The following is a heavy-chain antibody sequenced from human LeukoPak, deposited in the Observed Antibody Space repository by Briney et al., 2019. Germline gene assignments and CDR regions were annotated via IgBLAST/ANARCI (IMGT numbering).Heavy chain of an antibody. V-gene: IGHV3-53*01. D-gene: IGHD3-10*01. Sequence: GGSLRLSCAASGFTVSSNYMSWVRQAPGKGLEWVSVIYSGGSTYYADSVKGRFTISRDNSKNTLYLQMNSLRAEDTALYYCAKDMVLWFGQRAFDIWGQGTMVTVSS. CDR2: IYSGGST. CDR1: GFTVSSNY. J-gene: IGHJ3*02. CDR3: AKDMVLWFGQRAFDI.